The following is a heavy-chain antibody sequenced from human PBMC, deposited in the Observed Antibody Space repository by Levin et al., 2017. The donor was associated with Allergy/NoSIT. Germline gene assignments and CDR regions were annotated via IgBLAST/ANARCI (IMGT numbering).Heavy chain of an antibody. J-gene: IGHJ4*02. D-gene: IGHD3-22*01. CDR2: ISGSGGST. CDR1: GFTFSSYA. CDR3: AKERNYYDSSGYYPEVYY. Sequence: GGSLRLSCAASGFTFSSYAMSWVRQAPGKGLEWVSAISGSGGSTYYADSVKGRFTISRDNSKNTLYLQMNSLRAEDTAVYYCAKERNYYDSSGYYPEVYYWGQGTLVTVSS. V-gene: IGHV3-23*01.